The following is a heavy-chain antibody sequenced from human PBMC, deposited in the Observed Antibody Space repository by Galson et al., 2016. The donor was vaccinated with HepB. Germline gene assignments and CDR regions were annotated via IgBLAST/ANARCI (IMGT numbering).Heavy chain of an antibody. V-gene: IGHV4-61*01. CDR1: GGSVSSASHY. CDR3: AKDEGFYNGMDF. CDR2: ISDSEST. D-gene: IGHD2-2*02. Sequence: ETLSLTCTVSGGSVSSASHYWSWVRQPTGKGLEWNGYISDSESTNYNPSLKGRVTISLDRSKNQFSLRLNSVIAADTAVYYCAKDEGFYNGMDFWGQGTTVTVSS. J-gene: IGHJ6*02.